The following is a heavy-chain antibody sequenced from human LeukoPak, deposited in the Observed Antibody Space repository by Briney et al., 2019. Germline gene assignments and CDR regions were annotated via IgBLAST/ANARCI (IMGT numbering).Heavy chain of an antibody. D-gene: IGHD3-3*01. Sequence: PGGSLRLSCAASGFTFSTYGMHWVRQAPGKGLEWVAVIWYDGSNKYYADSVKGRFTISRDNSKNTLYLEMNSLRAEDTAVYYCAKSVLEWYFFDYWGQGTLVTVSS. V-gene: IGHV3-33*06. CDR2: IWYDGSNK. CDR1: GFTFSTYG. J-gene: IGHJ4*02. CDR3: AKSVLEWYFFDY.